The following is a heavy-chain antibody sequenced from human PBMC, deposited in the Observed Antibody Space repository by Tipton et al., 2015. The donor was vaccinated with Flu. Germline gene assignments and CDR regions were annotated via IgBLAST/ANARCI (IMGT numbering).Heavy chain of an antibody. CDR2: LYGSGYT. V-gene: IGHV3-53*01. Sequence: QLVQSGGTLVQPGGSLTLSCAASGLTVTSSFMAWVRQAPGRGLEWVSVLYGSGYTQYADSMKGRFTISRDNAKNSLYLQVNSLRVEDTAVYYCARDRIVVLSDGPAHEYWGQGTLVTVSS. J-gene: IGHJ4*02. D-gene: IGHD2-21*01. CDR3: ARDRIVVLSDGPAHEY. CDR1: GLTVTSSF.